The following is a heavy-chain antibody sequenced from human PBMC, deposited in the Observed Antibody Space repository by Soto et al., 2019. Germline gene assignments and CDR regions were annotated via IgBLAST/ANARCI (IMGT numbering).Heavy chain of an antibody. CDR3: ARVEIRDWFDP. V-gene: IGHV4-30-4*01. Sequence: QVQLQESGPGLVKPSQTLSLTCTVSCGSISSGDYYWSWIRQPPGKGREWIGYIYYSGSTCYNPSLKSRGTISVDTSKNQFSLKLSSVTAADTAVYYCARVEIRDWFDPWGQGTLVTVSS. J-gene: IGHJ5*02. CDR2: IYYSGST. D-gene: IGHD3-3*01. CDR1: CGSISSGDYY.